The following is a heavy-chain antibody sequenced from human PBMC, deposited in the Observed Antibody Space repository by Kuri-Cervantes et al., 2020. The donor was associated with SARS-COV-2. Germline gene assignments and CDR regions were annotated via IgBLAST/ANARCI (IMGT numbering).Heavy chain of an antibody. V-gene: IGHV2-5*05. Sequence: TLSLTCTVSGGSISSYYWSWIRQPPGKALEWLALIYWDDDKRYGPSLKSRLTITKDTSKNQVVLTMTNMDPVDTATYYCARAVDTAMVTADAFDIWGQGTMVTVSS. D-gene: IGHD5-18*01. J-gene: IGHJ3*02. CDR2: IYWDDDK. CDR1: GGSISSYYW. CDR3: ARAVDTAMVTADAFDI.